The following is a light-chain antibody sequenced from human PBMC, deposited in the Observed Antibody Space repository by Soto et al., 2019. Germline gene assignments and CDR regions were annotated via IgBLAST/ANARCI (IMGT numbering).Light chain of an antibody. CDR3: QQYYSYWT. CDR1: QSIGRW. V-gene: IGKV1-5*01. Sequence: DIQMTQSPSTLSASVGDTVTVTCRASQSIGRWLAWYQQKPGKAPKLLIFDASTLENGVPALFSGSRSGPAFSLPISSRQPDDFATFYCQQYYSYWTFGQGTKVEIK. CDR2: DAS. J-gene: IGKJ1*01.